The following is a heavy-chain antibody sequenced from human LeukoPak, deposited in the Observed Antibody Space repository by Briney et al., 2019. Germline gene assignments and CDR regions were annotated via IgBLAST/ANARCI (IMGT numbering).Heavy chain of an antibody. CDR1: GGTFSSYA. V-gene: IGHV1-69*05. CDR3: ARAVVPAEGGVVRNWFDP. CDR2: IIPIFGTA. Sequence: ASVKVSCKASGGTFSSYAISWVRQAPGQGLEWMGGIIPIFGTANYAQKFQGRVTITTDESTSTAYMELSSLRSDDTAVYYCARAVVPAEGGVVRNWFDPWGQGTLVTVSS. D-gene: IGHD2-2*01. J-gene: IGHJ5*02.